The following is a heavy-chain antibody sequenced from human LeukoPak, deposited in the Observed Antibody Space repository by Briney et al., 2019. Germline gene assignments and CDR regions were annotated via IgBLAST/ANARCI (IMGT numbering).Heavy chain of an antibody. CDR1: GYTFTGYF. Sequence: GASVKVSCKASGYTFTGYFIYWVRQAPGQGLEWMGWINPNSGNTNYAQKFQGRVTMTTDTSTSTAYMELRSLRSDDTAVYYCARVRKELLFYYYYMDVWGKGTTVTVSS. CDR2: INPNSGNT. CDR3: ARVRKELLFYYYYMDV. V-gene: IGHV1-18*04. J-gene: IGHJ6*03. D-gene: IGHD1-26*01.